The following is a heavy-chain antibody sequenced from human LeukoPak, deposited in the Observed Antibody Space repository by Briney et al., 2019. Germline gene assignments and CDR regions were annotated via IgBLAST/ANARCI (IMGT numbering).Heavy chain of an antibody. J-gene: IGHJ4*02. CDR1: GFNFTRYS. V-gene: IGHV3-30-3*01. D-gene: IGHD6-13*01. CDR2: ISYDGSNQ. CDR3: AKEKDRYSSSWSHFDY. Sequence: GGSLRLSCAASGFNFTRYSMHWVRQAPGKGLEWVTIISYDGSNQYYADSVKGRFTISRDNSKNTLYLQMNSLRAEDTAVYYCAKEKDRYSSSWSHFDYWGQGTLVTVSS.